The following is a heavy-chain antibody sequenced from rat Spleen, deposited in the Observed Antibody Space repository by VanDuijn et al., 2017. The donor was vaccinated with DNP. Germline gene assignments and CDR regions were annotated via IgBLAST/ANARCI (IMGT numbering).Heavy chain of an antibody. CDR3: ARHTYYGYGPFDY. J-gene: IGHJ2*01. D-gene: IGHD1-9*01. CDR1: GFTFSYYG. V-gene: IGHV5S13*01. CDR2: VTSSGGST. Sequence: EVQLVESGGGLVQPGRSLKLSCAASGFTFSYYGMAWVRQAPKKGLEWVASVTSSGGSTYYPDSVKGRFIISRDNARNTLYLQMNSLRSEDTATYYCARHTYYGYGPFDYWGQGVMVTVSS.